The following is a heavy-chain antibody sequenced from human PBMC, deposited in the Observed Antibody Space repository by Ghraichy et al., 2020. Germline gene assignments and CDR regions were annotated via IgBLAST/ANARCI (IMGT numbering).Heavy chain of an antibody. Sequence: GESLNISCAASGFTFSSYSMNWVRQAPGKGLEWVSSISSSSSYIYYADSVKGRFTISRDNAKNSLYLQMNSLRAEDTAVYYCARDYYYDSSGLHINFDYWGQGTLVTVSS. J-gene: IGHJ4*02. V-gene: IGHV3-21*01. CDR2: ISSSSSYI. CDR1: GFTFSSYS. D-gene: IGHD3-22*01. CDR3: ARDYYYDSSGLHINFDY.